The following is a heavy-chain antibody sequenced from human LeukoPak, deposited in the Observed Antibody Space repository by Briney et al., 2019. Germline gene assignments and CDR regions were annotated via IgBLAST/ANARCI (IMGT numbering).Heavy chain of an antibody. CDR3: TKLAFSSSTY. Sequence: GGSLRLCCAASGFRFSDAAMHWVRQASGKGLEWVGRIRSKANNYATVYSASVKGRFIISRDDSKNTLYLQMNSLKTEDMAVYYCTKLAFSSSTYCGQGTLVTVSS. CDR2: IRSKANNYAT. D-gene: IGHD6-13*01. J-gene: IGHJ4*02. V-gene: IGHV3-73*01. CDR1: GFRFSDAA.